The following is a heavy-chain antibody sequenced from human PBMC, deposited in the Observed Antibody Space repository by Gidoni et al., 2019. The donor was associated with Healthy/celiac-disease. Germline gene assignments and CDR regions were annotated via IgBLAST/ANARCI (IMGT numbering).Heavy chain of an antibody. CDR3: ARARSITIFGVAKRGGWFDP. Sequence: QVPLQQWGAGLLKPSETLSLTCAVYGGSFCGYYWSWIRQPPGKGLEWIGEINHSGSTNYNPSLKSRVTISVDTSKNQFSLKLSSVTAADTAVYYCARARSITIFGVAKRGGWFDPWGQGTLVTVSS. J-gene: IGHJ5*02. CDR1: GGSFCGYY. D-gene: IGHD3-3*01. CDR2: INHSGST. V-gene: IGHV4-34*01.